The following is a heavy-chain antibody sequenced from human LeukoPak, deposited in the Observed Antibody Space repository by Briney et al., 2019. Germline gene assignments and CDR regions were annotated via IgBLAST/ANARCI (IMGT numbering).Heavy chain of an antibody. CDR1: GFTFEDYA. CDR3: AKVYVGSWYAYDH. V-gene: IGHV3-43*02. CDR2: ISGDGGTT. J-gene: IGHJ4*02. Sequence: GGSLRLSCTASGFTFEDYAMHWVRQAPAKGLEWVSRISGDGGTTDYADSVKGRFTISRDNRRNSLYLHMNSLRTEDTALYFCAKVYVGSWYAYDHWGQGTLVTVSS. D-gene: IGHD6-13*01.